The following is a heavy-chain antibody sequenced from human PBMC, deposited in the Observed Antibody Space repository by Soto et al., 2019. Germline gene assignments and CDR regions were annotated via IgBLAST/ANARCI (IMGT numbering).Heavy chain of an antibody. V-gene: IGHV2-70*01. CDR3: ARIPPRYYDFWSGYSDYYYGMDV. CDR1: GFSLSTSGMC. D-gene: IGHD3-3*01. CDR2: IDWDDDK. J-gene: IGHJ6*02. Sequence: SGPTLVNPTQTLTLTCTFSGFSLSTSGMCVSWIRQPPGKALEWLALIDWDDDKYYSTSLKTRLTISKDTSKNQVVLTMTNMDPVDTATYYFARIPPRYYDFWSGYSDYYYGMDVWGQGTTVTVSS.